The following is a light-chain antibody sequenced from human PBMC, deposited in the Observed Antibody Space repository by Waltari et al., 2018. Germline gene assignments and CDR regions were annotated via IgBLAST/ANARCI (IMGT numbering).Light chain of an antibody. V-gene: IGKV4-1*01. CDR2: WAS. CDR3: QQYFTSPSLT. J-gene: IGKJ4*01. CDR1: QSVLYTSNNKNY. Sequence: DIVMTQSPDTLTVSLGERATINCTTSQSVLYTSNNKNYLGWYQKKPGQPPKLLIYWASTRDSGVPDRFIGSGSGTDFTLTINSLQAEDVAVYYCQQYFTSPSLTFGGGTKVEI.